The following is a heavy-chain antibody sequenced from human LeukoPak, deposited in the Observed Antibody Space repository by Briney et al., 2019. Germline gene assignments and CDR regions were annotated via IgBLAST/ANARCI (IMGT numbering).Heavy chain of an antibody. V-gene: IGHV1-24*01. J-gene: IGHJ4*02. CDR2: FDPEDGET. CDR1: GYTLTELS. CDR3: ATYSSGWYYFDC. D-gene: IGHD6-19*01. Sequence: ASVKVSCKVSGYTLTELSMHWVRQAPGKGLEWMGGFDPEDGETIYAQKFQGRVTMTEDTSTDTAYMELSSLRSEDTAVYYCATYSSGWYYFDCWGQGTLVTVSS.